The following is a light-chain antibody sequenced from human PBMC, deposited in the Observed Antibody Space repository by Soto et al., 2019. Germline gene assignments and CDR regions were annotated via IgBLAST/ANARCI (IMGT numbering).Light chain of an antibody. Sequence: QPVLTQSPSASASLGASVTVTCTLSSGHSSNAVAWHQQQPEKGPRYLMRLNSDGSHSKGDGIPDRFTGSSSGADRYLTIAILQSEDEADYYCQTWGTGIVVFGGGTKLTVL. CDR1: SGHSSNA. CDR3: QTWGTGIVV. CDR2: LNSDGSH. J-gene: IGLJ3*02. V-gene: IGLV4-69*01.